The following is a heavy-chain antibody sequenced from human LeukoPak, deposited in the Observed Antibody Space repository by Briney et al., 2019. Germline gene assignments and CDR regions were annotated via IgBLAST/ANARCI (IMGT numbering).Heavy chain of an antibody. J-gene: IGHJ4*02. CDR1: GGSFSDYY. CDR3: ARVGITGTTPDY. Sequence: SETLSLTCAVYGGSFSDYYWSWIRQSPGKGLEWIGEINHTGSTKYNPSLKSRVTISVDTSKNQFSLKLTSVTAADTAVYYCARVGITGTTPDYWGLGTLVTVSS. D-gene: IGHD1-7*01. CDR2: INHTGST. V-gene: IGHV4-34*01.